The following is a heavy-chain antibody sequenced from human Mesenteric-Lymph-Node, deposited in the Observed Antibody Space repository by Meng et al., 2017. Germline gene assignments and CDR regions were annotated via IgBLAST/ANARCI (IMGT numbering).Heavy chain of an antibody. D-gene: IGHD6-13*01. CDR1: GFTFGDYA. CDR3: TRAGSWYGVKIFDY. CDR2: IRSKDYGGTI. Sequence: GGPLRLSFTASGFTFGDYAMSWFRQAPGKGLEWVGFIRSKDYGGTIEYAASVKGRFTISRDDSKSIAYLQMNSLKTEDTAVYYCTRAGSWYGVKIFDYWGQGTLVTVSS. V-gene: IGHV3-49*03. J-gene: IGHJ4*02.